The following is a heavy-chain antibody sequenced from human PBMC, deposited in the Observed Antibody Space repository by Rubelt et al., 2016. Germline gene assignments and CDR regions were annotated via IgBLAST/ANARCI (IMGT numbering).Heavy chain of an antibody. CDR2: INHSGNT. CDR1: GVSFSGYY. CDR3: AREVLVHGHIDY. D-gene: IGHD6-6*01. V-gene: IGHV4-34*01. Sequence: QVQLQQWGAGLLKPSETLSRTCAVYGVSFSGYYWTWIRQPPGKGLEWIGEINHSGNTKYNPSLKSRVTISGDTCKSHVSLEVTAVTAADTAVYYCAREVLVHGHIDYWDQGTLVTV. J-gene: IGHJ4*02.